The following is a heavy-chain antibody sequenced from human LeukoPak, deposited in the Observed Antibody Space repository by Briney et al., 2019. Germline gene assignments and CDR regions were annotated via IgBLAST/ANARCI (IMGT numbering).Heavy chain of an antibody. CDR2: IYSSGTT. J-gene: IGHJ6*02. D-gene: IGHD1-26*01. Sequence: SETLSLTCAVSGDSFTHYYWSWIRQPPGKGLQWIGYIYSSGTTKYNPSLKSRVTISVDTSKNQFSLKLSSVTAADTAVYYCARHSGSYLYYRMDVWGQGTTVTVPS. CDR3: ARHSGSYLYYRMDV. V-gene: IGHV4-59*08. CDR1: GDSFTHYY.